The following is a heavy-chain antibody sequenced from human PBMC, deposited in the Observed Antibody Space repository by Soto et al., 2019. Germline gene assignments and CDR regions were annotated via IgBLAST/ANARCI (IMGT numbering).Heavy chain of an antibody. CDR1: GGTFSSYA. J-gene: IGHJ4*02. CDR2: IIPIFGTA. CDR3: ARTRKESEVRFPYYYGSGSYGSFDY. D-gene: IGHD3-10*01. Sequence: GASVKVSCKASGGTFSSYAISWVRQAPGQGLEWMGGIIPIFGTANYAQKFQGRVTITADESTSTAYMELSSLRSEDTAVYYCARTRKESEVRFPYYYGSGSYGSFDYWGQGTLVTVSS. V-gene: IGHV1-69*13.